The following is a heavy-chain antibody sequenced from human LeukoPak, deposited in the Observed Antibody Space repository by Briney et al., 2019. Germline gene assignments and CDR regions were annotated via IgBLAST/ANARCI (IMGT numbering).Heavy chain of an antibody. CDR2: INADGSTA. CDR1: GFTFGSSW. CDR3: VVVVEPPDSDGFDV. J-gene: IGHJ3*01. V-gene: IGHV3-74*01. Sequence: GWSLRLSCAASGFTFGSSWVHWVRQAPGKGLVWVSLINADGSTATYADSVKGRFTISRDNAGNTLSLQMNSLTIEDTAVYYCVVVVEPPDSDGFDVWGQGTMITVSS. D-gene: IGHD1-14*01.